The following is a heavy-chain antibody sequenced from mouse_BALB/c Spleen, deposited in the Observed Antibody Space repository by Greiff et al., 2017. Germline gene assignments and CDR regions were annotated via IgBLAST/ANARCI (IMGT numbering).Heavy chain of an antibody. V-gene: IGHV1S29*02. CDR1: GYTFTDYN. Sequence: EVQLQQSGPELVKPGASVKISCKASGYTFTDYNMHWVKQSHGKSLEWIGYIYPYNGGTGYNQKFKSKATLTVDNSSSTAYMELRSLTSEDSAVYYCARRDGYYYFDYWGQGTTLTVPS. CDR2: IYPYNGGT. J-gene: IGHJ2*01. D-gene: IGHD2-3*01. CDR3: ARRDGYYYFDY.